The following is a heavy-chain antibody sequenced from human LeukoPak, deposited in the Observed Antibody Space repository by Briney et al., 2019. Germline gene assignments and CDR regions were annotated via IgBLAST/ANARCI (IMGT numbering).Heavy chain of an antibody. CDR3: AKDIQGEQCLPPFDY. CDR1: GFTFSSYA. V-gene: IGHV3-23*01. Sequence: PGGSLRLSCAASGFTFSSYAMSWVRQAPGKGLEWVSAISGSGGSTYYADSVKGRFTISRDNSKNTLYLQMNSLRAEDTAVYYCAKDIQGEQCLPPFDYWGQGTLVTVSS. D-gene: IGHD6-19*01. J-gene: IGHJ4*02. CDR2: ISGSGGST.